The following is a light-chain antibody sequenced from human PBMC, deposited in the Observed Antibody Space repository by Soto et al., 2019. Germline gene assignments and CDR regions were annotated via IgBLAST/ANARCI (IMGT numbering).Light chain of an antibody. CDR2: TAS. CDR3: QQGYSDRWT. CDR1: QSIDNY. J-gene: IGKJ1*01. Sequence: DIQMTQSPSSLSASVGDRVTIACRASQSIDNYLNWYQQKPGKAPQLLIYTASSLLRGVPSRFSGSGSGTDFTLTISSLQPEDFATYYCQQGYSDRWTFGQGTKVEIK. V-gene: IGKV1-39*01.